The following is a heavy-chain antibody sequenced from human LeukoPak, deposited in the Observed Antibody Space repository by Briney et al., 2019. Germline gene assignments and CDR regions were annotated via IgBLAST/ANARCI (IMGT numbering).Heavy chain of an antibody. J-gene: IGHJ3*02. CDR1: GFTFSSYE. Sequence: GGSLRLSCAASGFTFSSYEMNWVRQAPGKGLEWVSYISGSGSTIYYADSVKGRFTISRDNAKNSLYLQMNSLRAEDTAVYYCARPLPGATMPDAFDIWGQGTMVTVSS. CDR2: ISGSGSTI. CDR3: ARPLPGATMPDAFDI. V-gene: IGHV3-48*03. D-gene: IGHD1-26*01.